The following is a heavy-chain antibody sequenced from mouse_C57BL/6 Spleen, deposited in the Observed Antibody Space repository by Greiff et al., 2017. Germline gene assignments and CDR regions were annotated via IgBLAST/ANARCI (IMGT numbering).Heavy chain of an antibody. V-gene: IGHV1-76*01. CDR1: GYTFTDYY. D-gene: IGHD1-1*01. J-gene: IGHJ4*01. Sequence: QVQLQQSGAELVRPGASVKLSCKASGYTFTDYYINWVKQRPGQGLEWIARIYPGSGNTYYNEKFKGKATLTAEKSSSTAYMQRSSLTSEDSAVYFCARLGYYGSGDYAMDYWGQGTSVTVSS. CDR2: IYPGSGNT. CDR3: ARLGYYGSGDYAMDY.